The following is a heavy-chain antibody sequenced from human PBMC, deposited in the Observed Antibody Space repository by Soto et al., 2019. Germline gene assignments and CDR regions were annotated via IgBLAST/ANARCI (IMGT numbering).Heavy chain of an antibody. V-gene: IGHV1-69*01. D-gene: IGHD6-6*01. CDR3: ARGQLYSSSSGHEAEFFDY. CDR1: GGTFSSYA. Sequence: QVQLVQSGAEVKKPGSSVKVSCKASGGTFSSYAISWVRQAPGQGLEWMGGIIPIFGTANYAQKFQGRVTITADESTSTAYMELSSLRSEDTAVYYCARGQLYSSSSGHEAEFFDYWGQGTLVTVSS. J-gene: IGHJ4*02. CDR2: IIPIFGTA.